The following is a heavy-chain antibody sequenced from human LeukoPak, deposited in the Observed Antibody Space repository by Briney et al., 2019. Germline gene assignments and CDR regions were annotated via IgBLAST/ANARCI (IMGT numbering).Heavy chain of an antibody. CDR3: AKDRGEWLVSGFDY. Sequence: TGGSLRLSCAASGFIFSSYAMTWVRQAPGRGLEWLSTISGGGTTTYYVDSVKGRFTVSRDNSKNTLYLQMNSLRAEDTAVYYCAKDRGEWLVSGFDYWGQGTLVTVSS. V-gene: IGHV3-23*01. CDR1: GFIFSSYA. CDR2: ISGGGTTT. D-gene: IGHD6-19*01. J-gene: IGHJ4*02.